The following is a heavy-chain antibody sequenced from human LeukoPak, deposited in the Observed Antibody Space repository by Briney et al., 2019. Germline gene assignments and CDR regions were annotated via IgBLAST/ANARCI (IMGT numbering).Heavy chain of an antibody. CDR2: ITSSSSYI. CDR1: GFTFSSYT. J-gene: IGHJ4*02. CDR3: ARPRGNVEMATNPFDY. Sequence: KSGGSLRLSCAASGFTFSSYTMNWVRQAPGKGLEWVSSITSSSSYIYYADSVKGRFTISRDNAKKLMYLQMNSLRAEDTAVYYCARPRGNVEMATNPFDYWGQGTLVTVSS. V-gene: IGHV3-21*01. D-gene: IGHD5-24*01.